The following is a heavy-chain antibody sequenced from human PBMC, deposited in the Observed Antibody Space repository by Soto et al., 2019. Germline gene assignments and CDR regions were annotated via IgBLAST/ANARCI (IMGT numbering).Heavy chain of an antibody. D-gene: IGHD3-3*01. J-gene: IGHJ6*02. CDR3: ARDLTYYDFWSGPVYWYGMDV. CDR2: ISYDGSNK. V-gene: IGHV3-30-3*01. CDR1: GFTFSSYA. Sequence: PGGSLRLSCAASGFTFSSYAMHWVRQAPGKGLEWVAVISYDGSNKYYADSVKGRFTISRDNSKNTLYLQMNSLRAEDTAVYYCARDLTYYDFWSGPVYWYGMDVWGQGTTVTVSS.